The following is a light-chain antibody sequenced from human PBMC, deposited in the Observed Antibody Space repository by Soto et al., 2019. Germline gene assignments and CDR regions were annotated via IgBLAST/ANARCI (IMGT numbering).Light chain of an antibody. CDR1: QGINRW. CDR3: QQANTFPIT. V-gene: IGKV1-12*01. J-gene: IGKJ5*01. Sequence: DIQMTQSPSFMSASVGDRVTVTCRASQGINRWLAWYQQKPGKAPKLLIYTTSTLASGVPSRFSGSGSGTDFTLIISSLQPEDFATYYCQQANTFPITFGQGTRLEIK. CDR2: TTS.